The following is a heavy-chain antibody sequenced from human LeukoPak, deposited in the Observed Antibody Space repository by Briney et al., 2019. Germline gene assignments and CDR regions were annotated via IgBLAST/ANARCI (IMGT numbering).Heavy chain of an antibody. V-gene: IGHV3-23*01. CDR2: LSGSGRLT. J-gene: IGHJ4*02. Sequence: GGSLRLSCTAPGFTFINYAMSWVRQAPGKGLEWVSGLSGSGRLTYHADSVKGRFTISRDNSKNTVNLRMNSLRAEDTAVYFCARETGGARGYDYWGQGTLVSVSS. CDR1: GFTFINYA. CDR3: ARETGGARGYDY. D-gene: IGHD1-26*01.